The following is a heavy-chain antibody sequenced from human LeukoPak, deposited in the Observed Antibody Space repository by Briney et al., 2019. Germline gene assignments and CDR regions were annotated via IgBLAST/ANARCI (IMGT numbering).Heavy chain of an antibody. Sequence: SVKVSCKASGGTFISYAISWVRQAPGQGLEWMGGIIPIFGTAHYAQKFQGRVTITADESTSTAYMELSSLRSEDTAVYYCAYSSSSVSVEEDYWGQGTLVTVSS. CDR1: GGTFISYA. J-gene: IGHJ4*02. V-gene: IGHV1-69*13. CDR2: IIPIFGTA. D-gene: IGHD6-6*01. CDR3: AYSSSSVSVEEDY.